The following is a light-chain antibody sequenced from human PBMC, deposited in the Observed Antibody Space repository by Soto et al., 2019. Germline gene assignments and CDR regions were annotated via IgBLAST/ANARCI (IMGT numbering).Light chain of an antibody. Sequence: DIQMTQSPSSLSASVGDRVTITFRASQGIRHYLAWYQQKPGKVPKLLIYEASNLQSGVPSRFRGGGSGTEFTLTISRLEPEDFAVYYCQQYVISPITFGQGTRLEIK. J-gene: IGKJ5*01. CDR3: QQYVISPIT. V-gene: IGKV1-27*01. CDR1: QGIRHY. CDR2: EAS.